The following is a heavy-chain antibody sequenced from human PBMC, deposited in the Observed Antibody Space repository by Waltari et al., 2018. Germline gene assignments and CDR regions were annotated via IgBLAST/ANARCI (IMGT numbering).Heavy chain of an antibody. CDR1: GYRFTSYW. V-gene: IGHV5-51*01. CDR2: IYPGDSDT. Sequence: EVQLVQSGAEAKKPGESLKISCKGSGYRFTSYWIGWLRQMTGKGLEGVGIIYPGDSDTSNSPSFPGQVTSAADKSITTAYLKWSGLKASDTAMYYCARQGSGSYYDLHDAFDIWGQGTMVTVAS. CDR3: ARQGSGSYYDLHDAFDI. J-gene: IGHJ3*02. D-gene: IGHD1-26*01.